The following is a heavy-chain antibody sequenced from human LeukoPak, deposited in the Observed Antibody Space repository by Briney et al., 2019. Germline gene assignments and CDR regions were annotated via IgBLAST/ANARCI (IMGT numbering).Heavy chain of an antibody. CDR2: ISGSGGST. Sequence: GGSLRLSCAASGFTFSSYAMSWVRQAPGKGLEWVSAISGSGGSTYYADSVKGRFTISRDNSKNTLHLQMNSLRAEDTAVYYCAKVVHTAMVIRGYFDYWGQGTLVTVSS. CDR1: GFTFSSYA. V-gene: IGHV3-23*01. CDR3: AKVVHTAMVIRGYFDY. D-gene: IGHD5-18*01. J-gene: IGHJ4*02.